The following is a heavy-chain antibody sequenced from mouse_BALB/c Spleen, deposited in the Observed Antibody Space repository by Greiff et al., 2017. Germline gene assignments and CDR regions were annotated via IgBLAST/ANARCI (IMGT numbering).Heavy chain of an antibody. CDR3: ARAYYGGSWFAY. D-gene: IGHD1-1*01. CDR1: GFNIKDTY. CDR2: IDPANGNT. J-gene: IGHJ3*01. Sequence: VHVKQSGAELVKPGASVKLSCTASGFNIKDTYMHWVKQRPEQGLEWIGRIDPANGNTKYDPKFQGKATITADTSSNTAYLQLSSLTSEDTAVYYCARAYYGGSWFAYWGQGTLVTVSA. V-gene: IGHV14-3*02.